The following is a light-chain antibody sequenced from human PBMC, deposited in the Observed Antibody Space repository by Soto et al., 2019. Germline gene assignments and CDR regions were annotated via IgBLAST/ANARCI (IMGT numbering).Light chain of an antibody. CDR2: GAS. J-gene: IGKJ3*01. Sequence: ETVLTQSPGTLSLSPGERATLSCRASQSVSSSYLAWYQQKPGQAPRLLIYGASSRATGIPDRFSGSGSGTDFTLTISRLEPEDFAVYYCQQYGNSPRFTFGPGTKVDIK. CDR1: QSVSSSY. CDR3: QQYGNSPRFT. V-gene: IGKV3-20*01.